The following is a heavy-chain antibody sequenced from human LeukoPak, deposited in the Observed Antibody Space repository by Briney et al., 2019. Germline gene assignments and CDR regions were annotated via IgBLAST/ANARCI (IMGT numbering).Heavy chain of an antibody. CDR2: ISGSGGST. V-gene: IGHV3-23*01. CDR3: ARVPWTLNCYGSGPTCDY. D-gene: IGHD3-10*01. J-gene: IGHJ4*02. Sequence: PGGSLRLSCAASGFTFSSYAMSWVRQAPGKGLEWVSAISGSGGSTYYADSVKGRFTISRDNSKNTLYLQMNSLRAEDTAVYYCARVPWTLNCYGSGPTCDYWGQGTLVTVSS. CDR1: GFTFSSYA.